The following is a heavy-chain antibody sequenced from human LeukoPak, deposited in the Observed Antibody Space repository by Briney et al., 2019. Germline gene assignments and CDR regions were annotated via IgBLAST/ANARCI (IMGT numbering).Heavy chain of an antibody. Sequence: GGSLRLSCVASGFLLPTYGMHGVRQAPGRGLEGVAFIWFDGSKEDYGDSAKGRFTISRDNSQNTLYLQMNSLRLEDTAGYYCAGVGISAAAHWFDPWGQGTLVTV. CDR1: GFLLPTYG. V-gene: IGHV3-30*02. CDR2: IWFDGSKE. CDR3: AGVGISAAAHWFDP. J-gene: IGHJ5*02. D-gene: IGHD6-25*01.